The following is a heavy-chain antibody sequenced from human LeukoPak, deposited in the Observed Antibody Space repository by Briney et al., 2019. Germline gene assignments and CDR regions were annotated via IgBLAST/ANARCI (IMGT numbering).Heavy chain of an antibody. J-gene: IGHJ3*02. D-gene: IGHD5-24*01. CDR1: GGSISSYY. CDR3: ARRDPPQAGAFDI. Sequence: DPSETLSLTCTVSGGSISSYYWSWIRQPPGKGLEWIGYIYYSGSTNYNPSLKSRVTISVDTSKNQFSLKLSSVTAADTAVYYCARRDPPQAGAFDIWGQGTMVTVSS. CDR2: IYYSGST. V-gene: IGHV4-59*08.